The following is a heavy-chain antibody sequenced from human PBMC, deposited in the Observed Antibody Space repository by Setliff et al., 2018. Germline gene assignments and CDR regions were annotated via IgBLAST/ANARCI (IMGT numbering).Heavy chain of an antibody. CDR2: ISYSGTP. J-gene: IGHJ5*02. Sequence: SETLSLTCTVSDDSFTSSRYYWGWIRQAPGSGLEWIGSISYSGTPYYNASVESRVTISIDTSRNQFSLRLNSVTAADTAVYFCARHLGEWLDWFDPWGQGTLVTVSS. D-gene: IGHD3-16*01. CDR3: ARHLGEWLDWFDP. V-gene: IGHV4-39*01. CDR1: DDSFTSSRYY.